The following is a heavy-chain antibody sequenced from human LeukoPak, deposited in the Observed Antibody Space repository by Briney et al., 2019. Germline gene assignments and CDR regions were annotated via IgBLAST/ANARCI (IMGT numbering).Heavy chain of an antibody. Sequence: GGSLRLSCAAFGFTFSSYAMSCGRQAPGKGLGWGSAISGSGGSTYYADSVKGRFTISRDNSKNTLYLEMNSLRAEDTAAYYCARDSTVTAYYFDYWGQGTLVTVSS. CDR1: GFTFSSYA. D-gene: IGHD4-17*01. CDR3: ARDSTVTAYYFDY. J-gene: IGHJ4*02. CDR2: ISGSGGST. V-gene: IGHV3-23*01.